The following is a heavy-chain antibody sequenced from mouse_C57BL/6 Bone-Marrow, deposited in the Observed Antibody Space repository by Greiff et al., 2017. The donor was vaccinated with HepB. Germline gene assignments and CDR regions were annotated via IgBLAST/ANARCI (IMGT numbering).Heavy chain of an antibody. CDR3: ARRGYYDYFDY. V-gene: IGHV5-12*01. CDR1: GFTFSDYY. Sequence: DVMLVESGGGLVQPGGSLKLSCAASGFTFSDYYMYWVRQTPEKRLEWVAYISNGGGSTYYPDTVKGRFTISRDNAKNTLYLQMSRLKSEDTAMYYCARRGYYDYFDYWGQGTTLTVSS. J-gene: IGHJ2*01. D-gene: IGHD2-4*01. CDR2: ISNGGGST.